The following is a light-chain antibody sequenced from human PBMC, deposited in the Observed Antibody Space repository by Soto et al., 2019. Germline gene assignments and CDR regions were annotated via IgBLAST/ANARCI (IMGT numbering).Light chain of an antibody. J-gene: IGLJ2*01. Sequence: QSALTQPASVSGSPGQSITISCTGSSSDIGSYNYVSWYQQYPGKAPKVIIYDVTKRASGVSDRFSASKPGNTASLTISGLQAEDEGDYYCHSYTRTIDLRIFGGGTKLAAL. CDR1: SSDIGSYNY. CDR3: HSYTRTIDLRI. CDR2: DVT. V-gene: IGLV2-14*03.